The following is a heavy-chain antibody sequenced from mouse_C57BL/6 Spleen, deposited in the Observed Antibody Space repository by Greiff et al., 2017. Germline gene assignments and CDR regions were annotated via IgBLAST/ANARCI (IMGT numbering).Heavy chain of an antibody. Sequence: EVKLQESGPELVKPGASVKMSCKASGYTFTDYNMHWVKQSHGKSLEWIGYINPNNGGTSYNQKFKGKATLTVNKSSSTAYMELRSLTSEDSAVYYCARFYGSSSYYYAMDYWGQGTSVTVSS. D-gene: IGHD1-1*01. CDR1: GYTFTDYN. CDR3: ARFYGSSSYYYAMDY. J-gene: IGHJ4*01. CDR2: INPNNGGT. V-gene: IGHV1-22*01.